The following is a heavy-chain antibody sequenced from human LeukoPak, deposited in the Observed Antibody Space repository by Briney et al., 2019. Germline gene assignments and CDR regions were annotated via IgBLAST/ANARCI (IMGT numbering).Heavy chain of an antibody. Sequence: GGSLRLSCAASGFRFSNSWMYWVRQGPGKGPVWVSRMKTDGTRIEYADSVKGRFTVSRDNSKNTLYLQMNSLRAEDTAVYYCAKTPGDCTGGTCYSFDYWGQGSLVTVSS. CDR1: GFRFSNSW. CDR2: MKTDGTRI. CDR3: AKTPGDCTGGTCYSFDY. J-gene: IGHJ4*02. D-gene: IGHD2-15*01. V-gene: IGHV3-74*01.